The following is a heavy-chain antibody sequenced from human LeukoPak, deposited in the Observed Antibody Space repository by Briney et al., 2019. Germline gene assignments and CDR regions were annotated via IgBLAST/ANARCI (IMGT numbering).Heavy chain of an antibody. CDR3: ARDHIHYCGSGSPDY. V-gene: IGHV1-2*02. J-gene: IGHJ4*02. Sequence: ASVKVSCKASGYTFTGYYMHWVRQAPGQGLEWMGWINPNSGGTNYAQKFKGRVTMTRDTSISTAYMELSRLRSDDTAVYYCARDHIHYCGSGSPDYWGQGTLVTVSS. D-gene: IGHD3-10*01. CDR1: GYTFTGYY. CDR2: INPNSGGT.